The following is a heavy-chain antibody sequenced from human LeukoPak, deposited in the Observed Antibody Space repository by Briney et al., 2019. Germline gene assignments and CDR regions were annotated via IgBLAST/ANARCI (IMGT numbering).Heavy chain of an antibody. CDR1: VFTVSSNY. CDR3: ARLDYYYYYMDV. V-gene: IGHV3-53*01. Sequence: GGSLRLSCAASVFTVSSNYMSWVRQAPGKGLEWVSVIYSGGSTYYADSVKGRFTISRDNSKNTLYLQMNSLRAEDTAVYYCARLDYYYYYMDVWGKGTTVTISS. J-gene: IGHJ6*03. CDR2: IYSGGST.